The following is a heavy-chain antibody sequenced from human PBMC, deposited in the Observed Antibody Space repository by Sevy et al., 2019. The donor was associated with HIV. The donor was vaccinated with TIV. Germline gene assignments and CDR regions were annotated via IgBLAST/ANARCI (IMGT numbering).Heavy chain of an antibody. J-gene: IGHJ6*03. D-gene: IGHD2-15*01. V-gene: IGHV3-15*01. CDR3: TTDEGRYCSGGGCYSVDYYYYYMDV. CDR2: IKSKTDGGTT. Sequence: GGSLRLSCAASGFTFSNAWMSWVRQAPGKGLEWVGRIKSKTDGGTTDYAAPVKGRFTISRDDSKNTLYLQMNSLKTNDTAVYYCTTDEGRYCSGGGCYSVDYYYYYMDVWGKGTTVTVSS. CDR1: GFTFSNAW.